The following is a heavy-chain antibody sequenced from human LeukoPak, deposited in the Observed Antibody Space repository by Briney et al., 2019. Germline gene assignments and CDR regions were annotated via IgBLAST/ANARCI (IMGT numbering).Heavy chain of an antibody. Sequence: SVKVSRKASGGTFSSYAISGVRQAPGQGLEWMGGIIPIFGTANYAQKFQGRVTITADKSTSTAYMELSSLRSEDTAVYHCARGLRYFDWLFLWGQGTLVTVSS. J-gene: IGHJ5*02. CDR1: GGTFSSYA. D-gene: IGHD3-9*01. V-gene: IGHV1-69*06. CDR3: ARGLRYFDWLFL. CDR2: IIPIFGTA.